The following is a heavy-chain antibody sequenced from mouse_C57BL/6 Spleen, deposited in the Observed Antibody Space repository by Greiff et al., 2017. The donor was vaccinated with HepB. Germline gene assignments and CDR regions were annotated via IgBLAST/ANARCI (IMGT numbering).Heavy chain of an antibody. CDR2: IWTGGGT. Sequence: VQLVESGPGLVAPSQSLSITCTVSGFSLTSYAISWVRQPPGKGLEWLGVIWTGGGTNYNSALKSRLSISKYNSKSQVFLKMNSLQTDDTARYYCARKGYYDYDDGWYFDVWGTGTTVTVSS. V-gene: IGHV2-9-1*01. J-gene: IGHJ1*03. D-gene: IGHD2-4*01. CDR1: GFSLTSYA. CDR3: ARKGYYDYDDGWYFDV.